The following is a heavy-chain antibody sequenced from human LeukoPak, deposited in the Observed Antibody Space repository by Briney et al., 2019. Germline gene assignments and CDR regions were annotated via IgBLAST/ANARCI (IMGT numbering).Heavy chain of an antibody. CDR1: GGSISSGGYS. J-gene: IGHJ5*02. CDR2: IYHSGST. D-gene: IGHD5-24*01. CDR3: ARVRWLQFGGIDWFDP. Sequence: SETLSLTCAVSGGSISSGGYSWSWIRQPPGKGLEWIGYIYHSGSTYYNPSLKSRVTISVDRSKNQFSLKLSSVTAADTAVYYCARVRWLQFGGIDWFDPWGQGTLVTVSS. V-gene: IGHV4-30-2*01.